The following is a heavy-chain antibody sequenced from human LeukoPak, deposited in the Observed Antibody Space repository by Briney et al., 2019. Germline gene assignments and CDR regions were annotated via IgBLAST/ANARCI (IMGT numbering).Heavy chain of an antibody. CDR3: ARVFNRQWLPSGY. D-gene: IGHD6-19*01. CDR1: GYTFTGYY. J-gene: IGHJ4*02. Sequence: ASVKVSCKASGYTFTGYYMHWVRQAPGQGLEWMGRINPNSGGTNYAQKFQGRVTMTRDTSISTAYMELSGLRSDDTAVYYCARVFNRQWLPSGYWGQGTLVTVSS. CDR2: INPNSGGT. V-gene: IGHV1-2*06.